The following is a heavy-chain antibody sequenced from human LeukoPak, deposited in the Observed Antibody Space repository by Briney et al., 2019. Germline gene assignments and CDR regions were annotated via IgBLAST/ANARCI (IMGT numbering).Heavy chain of an antibody. CDR1: GFTFNTYW. CDR2: IKQDGSEK. V-gene: IGHV3-7*01. Sequence: GGSLRLSCAASGFTFNTYWMTWVRQAPGKGLEWVANIKQDGSEKYYVDSVKGRFTISRDNAKNSLYLQMNSLRAEDTAVYYCARRPSLDVWGKGTTVTVSS. J-gene: IGHJ6*04. CDR3: ARRPSLDV.